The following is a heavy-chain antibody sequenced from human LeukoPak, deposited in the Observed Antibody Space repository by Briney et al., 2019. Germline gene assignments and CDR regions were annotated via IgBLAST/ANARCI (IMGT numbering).Heavy chain of an antibody. CDR3: ARGSFESVHCGGDCPNWFDP. V-gene: IGHV4-39*07. CDR2: IYYSGST. J-gene: IGHJ5*02. D-gene: IGHD2-21*02. Sequence: SETLSLTCTVSGGSISSSSYYWGWIRQPPGKGLEWIGSIYYSGSTYYNPSLKSRVTISVDTSKNQFSLKLSSVTAADTAVYYCARGSFESVHCGGDCPNWFDPWGQGTLVTVSS. CDR1: GGSISSSSYY.